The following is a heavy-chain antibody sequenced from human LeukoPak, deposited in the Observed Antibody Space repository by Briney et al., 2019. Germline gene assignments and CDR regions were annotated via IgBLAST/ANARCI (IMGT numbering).Heavy chain of an antibody. CDR2: IYSGGST. J-gene: IGHJ4*02. CDR3: AKDYGVSSRKFDY. CDR1: GFTVSSNY. D-gene: IGHD6-13*01. Sequence: PGGSLRLSCAASGFTVSSNYMSWVRQAPGKGLEWVSVIYSGGSTYYADSVKGRFTISRDNSKNTLFLQMNSLRAEDTAVYYCAKDYGVSSRKFDYWGQGTLVTVSS. V-gene: IGHV3-53*01.